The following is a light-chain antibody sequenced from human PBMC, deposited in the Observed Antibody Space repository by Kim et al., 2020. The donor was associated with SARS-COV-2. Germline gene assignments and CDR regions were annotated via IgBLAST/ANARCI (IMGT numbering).Light chain of an antibody. J-gene: IGLJ2*01. CDR2: QDS. CDR1: KLGDKY. CDR3: QAWDSSTVV. V-gene: IGLV3-1*01. Sequence: SVSPGQTASITCSGDKLGDKYACWYQQEPGQSPVLVIYQDSKRPSGIPERFSGSSSGNTATLTISGTQAMDEADYYCQAWDSSTVVFGGGTQLTVL.